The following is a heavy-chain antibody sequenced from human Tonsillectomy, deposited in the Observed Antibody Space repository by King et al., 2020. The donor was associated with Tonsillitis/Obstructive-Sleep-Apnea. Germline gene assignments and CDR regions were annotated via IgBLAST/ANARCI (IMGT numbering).Heavy chain of an antibody. D-gene: IGHD6-13*01. CDR3: ARAKAAAGLYYFDY. Sequence: VQLQESGPGLVKPSETLSLTCTVSGGSVSSGSYYWRWIRQPPGKGLEWIGYIYYSGSTNYNPSLKSRVTISVDTSKNQFSLKLSSVTAADTAVYYCARAKAAAGLYYFDYWGQGTLVTVSS. J-gene: IGHJ4*02. CDR2: IYYSGST. CDR1: GGSVSSGSYY. V-gene: IGHV4-61*01.